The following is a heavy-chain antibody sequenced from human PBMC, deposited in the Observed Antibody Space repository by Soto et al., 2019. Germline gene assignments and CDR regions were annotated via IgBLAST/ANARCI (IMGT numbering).Heavy chain of an antibody. CDR3: ARERKDVVVVAATPHYYWYYGMDV. D-gene: IGHD2-15*01. CDR1: GDSVSSNSAA. Sequence: SQTLSLTCAISGDSVSSNSAAWNWIRQSPSRGLEWLGRTYYRSKWYNDYAVSVKSRITINPDTSKNQFSLQLNSVTPEDTAVYYCARERKDVVVVAATPHYYWYYGMDVWGQGNTFTVYS. V-gene: IGHV6-1*01. J-gene: IGHJ6*02. CDR2: TYYRSKWYN.